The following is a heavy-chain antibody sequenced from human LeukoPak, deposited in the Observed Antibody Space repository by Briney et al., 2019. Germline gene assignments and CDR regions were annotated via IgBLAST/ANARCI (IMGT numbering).Heavy chain of an antibody. V-gene: IGHV3-49*04. Sequence: GGSLRLSCITSGFTFGDHAMSWVRQAPGKGLEWVGFIRSRAYRGTTEYAASVKDRFIISREDSRNIAYLQMNSLRIEDTAVYYCTRGPIQLWIHNAMDVWGQGTTVIVSS. CDR1: GFTFGDHA. CDR3: TRGPIQLWIHNAMDV. CDR2: IRSRAYRGTT. D-gene: IGHD5-18*01. J-gene: IGHJ6*02.